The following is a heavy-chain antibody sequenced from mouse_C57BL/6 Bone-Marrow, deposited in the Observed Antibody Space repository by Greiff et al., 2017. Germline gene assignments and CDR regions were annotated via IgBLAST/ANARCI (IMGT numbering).Heavy chain of an antibody. Sequence: EVQVVESGGGLVKPGGSLKLSCAASGFTFSSYGMAWVRQTPEKGLEWVATISHVGSYTYYPDNVKGRFTISRENAKDTLYLQMSHLKSEDTAMYYCAGVRVAGYYAFWGWGTSTTVTS. CDR2: ISHVGSYT. CDR1: GFTFSSYG. J-gene: IGHJ2*03. V-gene: IGHV5-4*01. D-gene: IGHD2-3*01. CDR3: AGVRVAGYYAF.